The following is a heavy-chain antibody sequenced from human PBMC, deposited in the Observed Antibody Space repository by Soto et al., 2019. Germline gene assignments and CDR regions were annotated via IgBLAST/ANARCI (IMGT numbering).Heavy chain of an antibody. CDR1: GFTFSSYS. J-gene: IGHJ5*02. CDR3: ARSMVRGVIISNWFDP. Sequence: EVQLVESGGGLVQPGGSLRLSCAASGFTFSSYSMNWVRQAPGKGLEWVSYISSSSSTIYYADSVKGRFTISRDNAKNSLYLQMNSLRAEDTAVYYCARSMVRGVIISNWFDPWGQGTLVTVSS. V-gene: IGHV3-48*01. D-gene: IGHD3-10*01. CDR2: ISSSSSTI.